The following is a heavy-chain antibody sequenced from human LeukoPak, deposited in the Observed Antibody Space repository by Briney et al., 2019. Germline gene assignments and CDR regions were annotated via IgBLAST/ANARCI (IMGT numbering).Heavy chain of an antibody. CDR2: IYDGGNT. J-gene: IGHJ3*01. CDR1: GASISSGDYY. D-gene: IGHD3-22*01. CDR3: VKQWLRNAFDL. V-gene: IGHV4-30-4*01. Sequence: PSETLSLTCSVSGASISSGDYYLSWIRQPPGKGLERIGYIYDGGNTYYNPSLKSRVTISVDTSKNQFSLRLRSVTAADTAVYYCVKQWLRNAFDLWGQGTMVTVSS.